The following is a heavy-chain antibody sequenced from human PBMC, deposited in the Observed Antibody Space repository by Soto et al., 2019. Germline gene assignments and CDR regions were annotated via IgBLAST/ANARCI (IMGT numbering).Heavy chain of an antibody. Sequence: QVQLVQSGAEVKKPGSSVKVSCKASGGTFSSYAISWVRQAPGQGLEWMGGIIPIFGTANYAQKFQGRVTITADESTSTAYMELSSLRSEDTAVYYCARGLGSLAAAGPKGFDPRGQGTLVTVSS. J-gene: IGHJ5*02. CDR1: GGTFSSYA. CDR2: IIPIFGTA. D-gene: IGHD6-13*01. V-gene: IGHV1-69*12. CDR3: ARGLGSLAAAGPKGFDP.